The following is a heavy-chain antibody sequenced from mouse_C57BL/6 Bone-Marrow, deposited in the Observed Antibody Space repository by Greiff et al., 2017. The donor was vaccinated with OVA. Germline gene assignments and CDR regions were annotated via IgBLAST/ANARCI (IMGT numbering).Heavy chain of an antibody. D-gene: IGHD3-2*02. CDR1: GYTFTSYW. V-gene: IGHV1-64*01. CDR3: AREARWDDYFDY. J-gene: IGHJ2*01. CDR2: IPPNSGST. Sequence: QVQLQQPGAELVKPGASVKLSCKASGYTFTSYWLHWVKPRPGQGLEWIGMIPPNSGSTNYNEKFKSKATLPVDKSSSPAYMQLSSLTSEDSAVYYCAREARWDDYFDYWGQGTTLTVSS.